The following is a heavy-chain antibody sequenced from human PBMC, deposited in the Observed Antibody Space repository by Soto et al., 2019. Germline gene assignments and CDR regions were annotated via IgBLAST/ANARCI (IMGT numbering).Heavy chain of an antibody. CDR2: ISYGGNYK. J-gene: IGHJ1*01. V-gene: IGHV3-30-3*01. CDR1: GVTLSNYA. D-gene: IGHD3-22*01. Sequence: QVELVESGGGVVQPGRSLRLSCAASGVTLSNYAMHWVRQAPGKGLEWVAVISYGGNYKNYADSVKGGFTNSRDNSRDTLYLQMNNLRTEDTAVYYCAVYESSGLYFPHWGQGTLVTVSS. CDR3: AVYESSGLYFPH.